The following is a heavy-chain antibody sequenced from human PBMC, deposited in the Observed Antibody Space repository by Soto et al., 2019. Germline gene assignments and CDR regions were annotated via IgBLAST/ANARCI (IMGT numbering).Heavy chain of an antibody. J-gene: IGHJ5*02. CDR1: GFTVSSNY. D-gene: IGHD6-13*01. CDR3: TRDASRDSSARGWFDP. Sequence: GGSLRLSCAASGFTVSSNYMSWVRQAPGKGLEWVSTISSNSAYIYYTDALRGRFTISRDNAKNSLHLQMNSLRAEDTAVYYCTRDASRDSSARGWFDPWGPGTLVTVSS. CDR2: ISSNSAYI. V-gene: IGHV3-21*01.